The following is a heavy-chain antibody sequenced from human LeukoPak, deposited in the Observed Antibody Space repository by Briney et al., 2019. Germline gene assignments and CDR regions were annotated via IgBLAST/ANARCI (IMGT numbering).Heavy chain of an antibody. Sequence: GGSLRLSCAASGFTFSTNAMHWVRQAPGKGLEWVSVISYDGSIKYYADPVKGRFTISRDNSKNTLYLQMNSLRAEDTAVYYCAREDTAYYYYYMDVWGKGTTVTISS. CDR1: GFTFSTNA. V-gene: IGHV3-30*04. CDR2: ISYDGSIK. D-gene: IGHD5-18*01. CDR3: AREDTAYYYYYMDV. J-gene: IGHJ6*03.